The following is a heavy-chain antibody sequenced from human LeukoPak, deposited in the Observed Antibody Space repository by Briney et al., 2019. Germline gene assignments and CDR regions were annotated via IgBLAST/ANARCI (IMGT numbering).Heavy chain of an antibody. D-gene: IGHD3-22*01. V-gene: IGHV3-23*01. CDR2: ISGSAGST. CDR3: AKLRYDNRGYSRTHDY. Sequence: LSLTCTVSGGSISSGGYYWSWVRQAPGKGLERVSAISGSAGSTYYADSVKGRFAISRDNSKNTLNLQMSSLRVEDTAVYFCAKLRYDNRGYSRTHDYWGQGTLVTVSS. J-gene: IGHJ4*02. CDR1: GGSISSGGYY.